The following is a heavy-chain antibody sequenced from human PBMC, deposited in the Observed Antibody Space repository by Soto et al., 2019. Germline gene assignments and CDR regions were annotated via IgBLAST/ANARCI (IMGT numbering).Heavy chain of an antibody. Sequence: EVQLLESGGGLVHPGGSLRLSCTASGFTFSDYAMNWVRQAPGKGLQWVSTISGSGGDTFSADSLKGRFTISRDNSKNTLYPLINTLRAEDTAVYYCAKDFRCSTTPCYPGEGYYYYYLDVWGRGTTVTVSS. D-gene: IGHD2-2*01. CDR3: AKDFRCSTTPCYPGEGYYYYYLDV. V-gene: IGHV3-23*01. CDR1: GFTFSDYA. CDR2: ISGSGGDT. J-gene: IGHJ6*03.